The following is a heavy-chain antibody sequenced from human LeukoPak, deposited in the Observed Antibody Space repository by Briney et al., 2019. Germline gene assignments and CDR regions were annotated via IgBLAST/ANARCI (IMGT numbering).Heavy chain of an antibody. V-gene: IGHV5-51*01. CDR2: IYPGDSDT. CDR3: AGGRWFGDHYFDY. J-gene: IGHJ4*02. Sequence: GESLKLSCQGSGYSFTSYWIGWVRQMPGKGLEWMGIIYPGDSDTRYSPSFQGQVTISADKSISTAYLQWSSLKASDTAMYYCAGGRWFGDHYFDYWGQGTLVTVSS. D-gene: IGHD3-10*01. CDR1: GYSFTSYW.